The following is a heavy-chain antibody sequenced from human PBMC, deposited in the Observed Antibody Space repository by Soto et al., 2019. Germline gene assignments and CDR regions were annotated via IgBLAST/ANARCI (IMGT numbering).Heavy chain of an antibody. CDR2: ISGHNGNT. CDR3: ARDLYPLAYYFDY. Sequence: QVQLVQSGAEVKKPGASVKVSCKASGYTFTNHGISWVRQAPGQGLEWLGGISGHNGNTKYAQRLQGRVTMTTDPSTSTAYMELRRLTSADTAVYYCARDLYPLAYYFDYWGQGTLVTVSS. J-gene: IGHJ4*02. CDR1: GYTFTNHG. V-gene: IGHV1-18*01.